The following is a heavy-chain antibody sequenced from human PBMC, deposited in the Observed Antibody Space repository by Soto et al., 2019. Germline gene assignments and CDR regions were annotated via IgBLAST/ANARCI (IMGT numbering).Heavy chain of an antibody. CDR2: IIPIFGTA. CDR3: ARGSHQITIFGVGSYYFDY. CDR1: GGTFSSDA. D-gene: IGHD3-3*01. Sequence: ASLQVSCKASGGTFSSDAISWVRQAPGQGLEWMGGIIPIFGTANYAQKFQGRVTITADESTSTAYMELSSLRSEDTAVYYCARGSHQITIFGVGSYYFDYWGQGTLVTVSS. J-gene: IGHJ4*02. V-gene: IGHV1-69*13.